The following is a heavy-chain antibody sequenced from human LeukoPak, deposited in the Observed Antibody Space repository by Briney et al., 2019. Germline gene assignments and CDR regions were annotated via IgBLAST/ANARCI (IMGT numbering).Heavy chain of an antibody. CDR2: INPNSGGT. CDR1: GYTFTVYN. CDR3: ARDGIAARPGY. J-gene: IGHJ4*02. D-gene: IGHD6-6*01. Sequence: SVNVSCKTSGYTFTVYNMHCVPQAPRHGHEWMGWINPNSGGTNYAQRFQGRVTMTRDTSISTAYMELSRLTSDDTAVYYCARDGIAARPGYWGQGTRVTVSS. V-gene: IGHV1-2*02.